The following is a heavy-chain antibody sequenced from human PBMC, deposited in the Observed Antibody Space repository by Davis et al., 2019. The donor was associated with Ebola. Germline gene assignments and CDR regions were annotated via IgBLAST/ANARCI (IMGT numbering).Heavy chain of an antibody. J-gene: IGHJ4*02. V-gene: IGHV3-23*01. CDR3: AKLAVRGNYYGSDF. Sequence: PGGSLRLSCAASGLDLSSSVLYWVRQAPGKGLAWVSASTESEADITYADSVKGRVTVSRDNSMNTVYLQCNSLRVEDTAVYSCAKLAVRGNYYGSDFWGRGTLVTVSS. CDR2: STESEADI. CDR1: GLDLSSSV. D-gene: IGHD3-10*01.